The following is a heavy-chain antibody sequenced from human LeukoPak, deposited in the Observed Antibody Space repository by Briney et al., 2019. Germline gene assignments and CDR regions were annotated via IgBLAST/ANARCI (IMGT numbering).Heavy chain of an antibody. CDR1: GFTFSSYA. CDR3: AKVPVSRYYGSGSYYNY. Sequence: PGGSLRLSCAASGFTFSSYAMSWVRQAPGKGLEWVSAISGSGGSTYYADSVKGRFTISRDNSKNTLYLQMNSLRAEDTAVYYCAKVPVSRYYGSGSYYNYWGQGTLVTVSS. D-gene: IGHD3-10*01. J-gene: IGHJ4*02. CDR2: ISGSGGST. V-gene: IGHV3-23*01.